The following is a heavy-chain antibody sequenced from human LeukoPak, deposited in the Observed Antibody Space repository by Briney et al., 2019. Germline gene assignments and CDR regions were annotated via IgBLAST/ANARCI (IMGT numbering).Heavy chain of an antibody. Sequence: SETLSLTCTVSGGSLSSSSYYWGWLRQPPGKGLEWIGSIYYSGSTYYNPSLKSRVTISVDTSKNQFSLKLSSVTAADTAVYYCARLIRKVLYYSDYWGQGTLVTVSS. CDR1: GGSLSSSSYY. CDR2: IYYSGST. J-gene: IGHJ4*02. V-gene: IGHV4-39*01. CDR3: ARLIRKVLYYSDY.